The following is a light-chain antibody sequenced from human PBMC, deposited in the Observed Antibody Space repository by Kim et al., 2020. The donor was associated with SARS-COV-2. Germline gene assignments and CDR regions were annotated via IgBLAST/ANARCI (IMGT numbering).Light chain of an antibody. CDR3: QQRTNWPPFT. CDR2: DAS. V-gene: IGKV3-11*01. CDR1: QSVSNF. J-gene: IGKJ2*01. Sequence: PGEIATLSCRASQSVSNFLAWYQQKPGQAPRLLSYDASNRAPGIPARFSASGSGTDFTLTISSLEPEDFAVYYCQQRTNWPPFTFGQGTKLEI.